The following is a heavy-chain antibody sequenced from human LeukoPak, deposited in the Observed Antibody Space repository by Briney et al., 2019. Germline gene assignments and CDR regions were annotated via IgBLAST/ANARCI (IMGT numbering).Heavy chain of an antibody. J-gene: IGHJ4*02. D-gene: IGHD2-15*01. V-gene: IGHV1-18*01. CDR2: ISVHDGHT. Sequence: ASVKVSFKTSGYSFGNYGVTWERQAPGQGLEWMGWISVHDGHTNYAEKFQDRVTMTADTSTNTAYMELTSLRSDDTAVYYCARYGCNSLACYEDYWGQGTLVTVSS. CDR1: GYSFGNYG. CDR3: ARYGCNSLACYEDY.